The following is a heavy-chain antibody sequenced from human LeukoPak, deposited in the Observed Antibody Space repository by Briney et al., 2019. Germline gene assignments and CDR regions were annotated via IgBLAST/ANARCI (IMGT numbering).Heavy chain of an antibody. CDR1: GFTFSSYA. V-gene: IGHV3-30*04. CDR3: ARALRGSGSYYTSFDY. J-gene: IGHJ4*02. CDR2: ISYDGSNK. Sequence: GGSLRPSCAASGFTFSSYAMHWVRQAPGKGLEWVAVISYDGSNKYYADSVKGRFTISRDNSKNTLYLQMNSLRAEDTAVYYCARALRGSGSYYTSFDYWGQGTLVTVSS. D-gene: IGHD3-10*01.